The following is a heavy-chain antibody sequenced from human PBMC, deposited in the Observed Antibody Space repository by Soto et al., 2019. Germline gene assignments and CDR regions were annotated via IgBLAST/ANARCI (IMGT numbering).Heavy chain of an antibody. CDR2: IYYSGST. V-gene: IGHV4-59*08. Sequence: PSETLSLTCTVSGGSISSYYWSWIRQPPGKGLEWIGYIYYSGSTNYNPSLKSRVTISVDTSKNQFSLKLSSVTAADTAVYYCASNKDDYGMDVWGQGTTVTVPS. CDR3: ASNKDDYGMDV. CDR1: GGSISSYY. J-gene: IGHJ6*02.